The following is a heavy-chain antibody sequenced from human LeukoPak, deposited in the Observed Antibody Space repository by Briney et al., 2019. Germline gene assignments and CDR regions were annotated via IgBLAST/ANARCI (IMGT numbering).Heavy chain of an antibody. V-gene: IGHV3-23*01. CDR1: GFTFSSYS. J-gene: IGHJ4*02. CDR3: ARRGPTTRWKEFDF. CDR2: ITGRGDKS. D-gene: IGHD1-26*01. Sequence: GGSLRLSCAASGFTFSSYSMNWVRQAPGKGLEWVSVITGRGDKSDYAVSVKGRFTISRDNSNNTLFLQMNSLRAEDTATYYCARRGPTTRWKEFDFWGQGTLVTVSS.